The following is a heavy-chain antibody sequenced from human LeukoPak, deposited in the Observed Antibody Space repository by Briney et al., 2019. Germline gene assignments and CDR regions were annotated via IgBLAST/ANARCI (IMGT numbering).Heavy chain of an antibody. V-gene: IGHV1-69*05. CDR2: IIPIFGTA. D-gene: IGHD2-2*01. CDR1: GGTFSSYA. CDR3: ARGLRGGYCSSTSCYRWFDP. Sequence: SVKVSCKASGGTFSSYAISWVRQAPGQGLEWMGGIIPIFGTANYAQKFQGRVTITTDESTSTAYMGLSSLRSEDTAVYYCARGLRGGYCSSTSCYRWFDPWGQGTLVTVSS. J-gene: IGHJ5*02.